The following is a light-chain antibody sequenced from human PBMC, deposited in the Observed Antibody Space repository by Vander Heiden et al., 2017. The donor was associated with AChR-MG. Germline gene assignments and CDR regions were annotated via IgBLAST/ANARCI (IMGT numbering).Light chain of an antibody. V-gene: IGLV8-61*01. Sequence: QTVVTQESSFAVSAGGTATITCGLASGTVSTNHFPSWYQQTPGQPPRFLIHITNMRPSGVPDRFSGSILGDKATLTITGAQPEDESEYYCLLDLGGGFSVFGGGTKVTV. CDR3: LLDLGGGFSV. J-gene: IGLJ2*01. CDR1: SGTVSTNHF. CDR2: ITN.